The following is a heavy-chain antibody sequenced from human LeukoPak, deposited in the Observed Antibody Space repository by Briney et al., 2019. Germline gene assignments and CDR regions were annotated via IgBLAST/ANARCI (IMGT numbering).Heavy chain of an antibody. V-gene: IGHV3-21*01. Sequence: PGGSLRLSCAASGFTFSSYSMNWVRQAPGKGLEWVSSISSSSSYIYYADSVNGRFTISRDNAKNSLYLQMNGLRAEDTAVYYCARDLSQRANYWGQGTLVTVSS. CDR1: GFTFSSYS. J-gene: IGHJ4*02. CDR3: ARDLSQRANY. CDR2: ISSSSSYI.